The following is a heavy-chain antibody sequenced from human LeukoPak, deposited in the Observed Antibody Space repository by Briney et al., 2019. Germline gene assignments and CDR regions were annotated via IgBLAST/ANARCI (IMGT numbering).Heavy chain of an antibody. CDR3: AKGRSSRWYSFDY. CDR1: GFTFSSYG. V-gene: IGHV3-23*01. J-gene: IGHJ4*02. D-gene: IGHD6-13*01. Sequence: GGSLRLSCAASGFTFSSYGMSWVRQAPGKGLEWVSTIIGSGGSTYYADSVKGRFTISRDNSKNTLYLQMNSLRAEDTAVYYCAKGRSSRWYSFDYWGQGTLVTVSS. CDR2: IIGSGGST.